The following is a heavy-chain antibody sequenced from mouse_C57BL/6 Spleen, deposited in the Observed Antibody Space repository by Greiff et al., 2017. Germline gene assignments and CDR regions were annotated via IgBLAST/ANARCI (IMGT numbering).Heavy chain of an antibody. Sequence: VQLQQPGAELVRPGSSVTLSCKASGYTFTSYWMDWVKQRPGQGLEWIGNIYPSDSETPYNQKFKDKATLTVDKSSSTAYMQLSSLTSEDSAVYYCARSYYYGSSHAMDYWGQGTSVTVSS. V-gene: IGHV1-61*01. CDR3: ARSYYYGSSHAMDY. CDR2: IYPSDSET. J-gene: IGHJ4*01. CDR1: GYTFTSYW. D-gene: IGHD1-1*01.